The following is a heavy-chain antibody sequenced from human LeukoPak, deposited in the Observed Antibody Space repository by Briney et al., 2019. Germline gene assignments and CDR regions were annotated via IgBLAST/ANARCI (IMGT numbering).Heavy chain of an antibody. CDR1: GFTFDDYG. D-gene: IGHD6-13*01. CDR2: INWNGGST. V-gene: IGHV3-20*04. Sequence: PGGSLRLSCAASGFTFDDYGMSWVRQAPGKGLEWVSGINWNGGSTGYADSVKGRFTISRDNAKNSLYLQMNSLRAEDTAVYYCARVAAGHYYYYYMDVWGKGTTVTISS. CDR3: ARVAAGHYYYYYMDV. J-gene: IGHJ6*03.